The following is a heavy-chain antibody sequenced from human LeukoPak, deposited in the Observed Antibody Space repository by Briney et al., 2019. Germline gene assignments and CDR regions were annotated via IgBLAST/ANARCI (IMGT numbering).Heavy chain of an antibody. Sequence: GGSLRLSCAASGFTFSSYDMHWVRQATGKGLEWVSAIGTAGDTYYPGSVKGRFTISRENAKNSLYLQMNSLRAGDMAVYYCARAQAGIAAFDIWGQGTMVTVSS. D-gene: IGHD6-13*01. V-gene: IGHV3-13*01. CDR1: GFTFSSYD. CDR2: IGTAGDT. CDR3: ARAQAGIAAFDI. J-gene: IGHJ3*02.